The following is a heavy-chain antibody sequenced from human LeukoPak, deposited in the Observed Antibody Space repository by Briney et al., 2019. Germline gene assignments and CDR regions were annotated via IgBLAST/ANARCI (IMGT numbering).Heavy chain of an antibody. J-gene: IGHJ4*02. V-gene: IGHV4-59*11. CDR1: NGSISSHF. D-gene: IGHD1-20*01. CDR3: ARAGLTGKVDY. Sequence: PSETLSLTCTVSNGSISSHFWTWIRQPPGKGLEWIGYTTYSGRTNYNPSLKSRITLSEDTSKNQFSLKVTSVTAADTAVYYCARAGLTGKVDYWGQGTLVIVSS. CDR2: TTYSGRT.